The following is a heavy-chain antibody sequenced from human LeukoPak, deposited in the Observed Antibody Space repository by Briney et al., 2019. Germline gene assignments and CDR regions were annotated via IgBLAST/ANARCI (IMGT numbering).Heavy chain of an antibody. D-gene: IGHD3-3*01. CDR3: ARGVERIFGVVNWFDP. Sequence: SETLSLTCAVSGYSISSNNWWGWIRQPPGKGLEWIGYIYYSGYTYYNPSLKSRVTMSVDTSKNQFSLKLSSVTAVDTAVYYCARGVERIFGVVNWFDPWGQGTPVTVSS. CDR2: IYYSGYT. CDR1: GYSISSNNW. V-gene: IGHV4-28*03. J-gene: IGHJ5*02.